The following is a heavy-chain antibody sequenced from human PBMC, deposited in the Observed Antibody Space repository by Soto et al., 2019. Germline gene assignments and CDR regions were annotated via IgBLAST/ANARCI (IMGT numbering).Heavy chain of an antibody. D-gene: IGHD2-15*01. CDR3: ARTYCSGGSCYGGYYFDY. Sequence: QVQLVQSGAEVRKPGSSVKVSCKASGGTFSSYAISWVRQAPGQGLEWMGGIIPIFGTANYAQKFQGRVTITADKSTSTAYMELSSLRSEDTAVYYCARTYCSGGSCYGGYYFDYWGQGTLVTVSS. V-gene: IGHV1-69*06. J-gene: IGHJ4*02. CDR2: IIPIFGTA. CDR1: GGTFSSYA.